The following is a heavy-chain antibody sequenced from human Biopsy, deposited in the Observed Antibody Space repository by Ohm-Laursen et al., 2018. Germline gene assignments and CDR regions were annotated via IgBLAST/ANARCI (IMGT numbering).Heavy chain of an antibody. J-gene: IGHJ6*02. D-gene: IGHD6-13*01. V-gene: IGHV2-70*11. CDR2: VDWDDYK. Sequence: STQTLTLTCSFSGFSPSARGMCVSWIRQAPGKALEWLARVDWDDYKDYSASLQTKLSISKDTSNDQVVLTVNNVDPADTATYYCARTPILIVSAGLVYRHRRHLQGMDVWGQGIAVTVS. CDR1: GFSPSARGMC. CDR3: ARTPILIVSAGLVYRHRRHLQGMDV.